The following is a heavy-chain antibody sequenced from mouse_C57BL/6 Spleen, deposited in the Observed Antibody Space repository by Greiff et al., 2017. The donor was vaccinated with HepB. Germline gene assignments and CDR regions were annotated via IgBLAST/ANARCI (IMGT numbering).Heavy chain of an antibody. CDR3: ATYSNSLAWFAY. J-gene: IGHJ3*01. CDR1: GYTFTSYW. Sequence: QVQLQQPGAELVRPGSSVKLSCKASGYTFTSYWMDWVKQRPGQGLEWIGNIYPSDSETHYNQKFKDKATLTVVKSSSTAYMQLSSLTSEDSAVYYCATYSNSLAWFAYWGQGTLVTVSA. D-gene: IGHD2-5*01. V-gene: IGHV1-61*01. CDR2: IYPSDSET.